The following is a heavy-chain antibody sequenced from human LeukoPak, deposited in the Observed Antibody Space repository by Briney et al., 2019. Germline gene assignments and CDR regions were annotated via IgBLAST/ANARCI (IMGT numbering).Heavy chain of an antibody. CDR3: ARGGSGSYFSWLDP. Sequence: GASVKVSCKASGYTFTGYYIHWVRQAPGQGLECVGWINPNSGGTNYAQKFQGRVTMTRDTSISTAYMELSRLRSDDTAVNYCARGGSGSYFSWLDPWGQGTLVTVSS. J-gene: IGHJ5*02. V-gene: IGHV1-2*02. CDR1: GYTFTGYY. CDR2: INPNSGGT. D-gene: IGHD3-10*01.